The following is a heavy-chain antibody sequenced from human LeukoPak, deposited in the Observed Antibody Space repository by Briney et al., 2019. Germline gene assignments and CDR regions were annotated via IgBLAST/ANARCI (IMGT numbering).Heavy chain of an antibody. CDR3: ARDYGSYYDSSGEPAFDI. V-gene: IGHV1-18*01. D-gene: IGHD3-22*01. CDR2: ISAYNGNT. J-gene: IGHJ3*02. CDR1: GYTFTSYG. Sequence: AASVKVSCKASGYTFTSYGISWVRQAPGQGLEWMGWISAYNGNTNYAQKLQGRVTMTTDTSTSTACMELRSLRSDDTAVYYCARDYGSYYDSSGEPAFDIWGQGTMVTVSS.